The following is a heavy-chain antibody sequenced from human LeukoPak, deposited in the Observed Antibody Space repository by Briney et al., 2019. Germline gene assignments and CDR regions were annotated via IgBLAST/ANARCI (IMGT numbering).Heavy chain of an antibody. CDR2: IYPGDSDT. CDR3: ARRDYYDSSGYYTGSFDY. V-gene: IGHV5-51*01. J-gene: IGHJ4*02. D-gene: IGHD3-22*01. Sequence: GESLKISCKGSGYSFTSDWIAWVRQMPGKGLEWMGIIYPGDSDTRYSPSFQGQVTISADKSISTAYLQWSSLKASDTAMYYCARRDYYDSSGYYTGSFDYWGQGTLVTVSS. CDR1: GYSFTSDW.